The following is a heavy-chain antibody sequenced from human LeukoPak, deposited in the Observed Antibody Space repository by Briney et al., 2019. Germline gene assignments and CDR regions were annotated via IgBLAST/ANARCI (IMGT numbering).Heavy chain of an antibody. CDR3: AKGIYSSGWSYFDY. V-gene: IGHV3-23*01. CDR1: GFTFSNSA. CDR2: LSGSGITT. Sequence: GGSLRLSCAASGFTFSNSAMSWVRQAPGKGLEWVSTLSGSGITTYYADSVKGRFTISRDNSKNTLYLQMNSLRAEGTAVYYCAKGIYSSGWSYFDYWGHGTLVPVSS. J-gene: IGHJ4*01. D-gene: IGHD6-19*01.